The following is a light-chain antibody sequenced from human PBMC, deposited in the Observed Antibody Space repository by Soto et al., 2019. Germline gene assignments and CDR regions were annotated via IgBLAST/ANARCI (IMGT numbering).Light chain of an antibody. J-gene: IGKJ1*01. CDR1: QSISSY. V-gene: IGKV1-39*01. Sequence: DIQMTQSPSSLSASVGDRVTITCRASQSISSYLNWYQQKPGKAPKXLIYAASSLQSGVPSRFSGSGSGTDLTITISSLQPEDCETYDCQQSYSTPETFGQGTKVDIK. CDR3: QQSYSTPET. CDR2: AAS.